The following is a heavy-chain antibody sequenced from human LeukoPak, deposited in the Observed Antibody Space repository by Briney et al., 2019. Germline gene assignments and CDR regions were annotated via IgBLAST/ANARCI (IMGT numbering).Heavy chain of an antibody. Sequence: ASVKVSCKASGYTFTGYYMHWVRQAPGQGLEWMGWINPNSGGTNYAQKFQGRVTMTRDTSISTAYMELSSLRSEDTAVYYCARAADGYNIVYWGQGTLVTVSS. J-gene: IGHJ4*02. CDR2: INPNSGGT. D-gene: IGHD5-24*01. CDR1: GYTFTGYY. V-gene: IGHV1-2*02. CDR3: ARAADGYNIVY.